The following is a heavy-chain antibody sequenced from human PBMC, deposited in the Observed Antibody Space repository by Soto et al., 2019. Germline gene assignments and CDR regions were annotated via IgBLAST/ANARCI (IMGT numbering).Heavy chain of an antibody. D-gene: IGHD4-17*01. CDR2: IKGGTGNT. J-gene: IGHJ3*02. CDR3: ARGAGRSPVTRAFDI. V-gene: IGHV1-3*01. Sequence: QVQLLQSAAELTMPGASLNLSCKTSGYNFTNCAVHWLRQAPGQRLEWLGWIKGGTGNTRFSERFQDRVTLTRDTSASTVYMELTGLKSEDTAIYYCARGAGRSPVTRAFDIWGQGTVVTVSS. CDR1: GYNFTNCA.